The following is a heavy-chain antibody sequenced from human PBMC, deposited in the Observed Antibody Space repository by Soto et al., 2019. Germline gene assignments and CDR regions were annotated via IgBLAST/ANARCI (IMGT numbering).Heavy chain of an antibody. CDR1: GGTFSSYA. D-gene: IGHD6-25*01. V-gene: IGHV1-69*05. CDR3: AREYVKRHNWFDP. CDR2: IIPIFGTA. Sequence: QVQLVQSGAEVKKPGSSVKVSCKASGGTFSSYAISWVRQAPGQGLEWMGGIIPIFGTANYAQKFQGRVTITPDEFTGKAYREQRSLTTANTDAYYFAREYVKRHNWFDPWGEGTLDTVSS. J-gene: IGHJ5*02.